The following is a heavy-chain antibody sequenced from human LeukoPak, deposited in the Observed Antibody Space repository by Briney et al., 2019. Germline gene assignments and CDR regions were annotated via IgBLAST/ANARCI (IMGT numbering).Heavy chain of an antibody. CDR3: ARVDTVMAYYFDL. CDR2: IYSGGTT. V-gene: IGHV3-53*04. Sequence: GGSLRLSCAASGFTVSTDCMTWVRQAPGKGLEWVSTIYSGGTTYYADSVMGRLTISRHNSRNTLYLQMNSLRAEDTAVYYCARVDTVMAYYFDLWGQGTLVTVSS. J-gene: IGHJ4*02. D-gene: IGHD5-18*01. CDR1: GFTVSTDC.